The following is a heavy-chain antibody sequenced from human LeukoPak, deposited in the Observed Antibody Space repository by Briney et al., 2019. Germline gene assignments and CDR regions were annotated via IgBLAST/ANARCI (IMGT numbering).Heavy chain of an antibody. V-gene: IGHV1-58*02. CDR1: GFTFTSSA. J-gene: IGHJ6*02. CDR2: IVVGSGNT. D-gene: IGHD2-21*01. CDR3: AAGRIAPGYYGMDV. Sequence: GASVKVSCKASGFTFTSSAMQWGRQPRGQRLEWIGWIVVGSGNTNYAQKFQERVTITRDMSTSTAYMELSSLRSEDTAVYYCAAGRIAPGYYGMDVWGQGTTVTVSS.